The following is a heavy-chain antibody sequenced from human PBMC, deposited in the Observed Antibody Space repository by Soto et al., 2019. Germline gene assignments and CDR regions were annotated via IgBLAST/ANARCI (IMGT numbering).Heavy chain of an antibody. Sequence: PSETLSLTCTVSGGSISSYYWSWIRQPPGKGLEWIGYIYYSGSTNYNPSLKSRVTISVDTSKNQFSLKLSSVTAADTAVYYCARGRDGYNFPYYFDYWGQGTLVTVSS. J-gene: IGHJ4*02. CDR1: GGSISSYY. CDR3: ARGRDGYNFPYYFDY. D-gene: IGHD5-12*01. CDR2: IYYSGST. V-gene: IGHV4-59*01.